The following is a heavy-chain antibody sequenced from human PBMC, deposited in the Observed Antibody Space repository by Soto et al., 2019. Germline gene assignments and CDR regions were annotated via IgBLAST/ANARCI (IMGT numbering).Heavy chain of an antibody. Sequence: EVQLVESGGGLVKPGGSLRLSCIASRPTFSSYGMNWIRQAPGKGLEWVSSITSSGSYIHYADSVQGRFTVSRDNAKNSKYLQMNSLRVEDTAVYFCARDESAGSSTSNWGQGTLVTVS. CDR3: ARDESAGSSTSN. J-gene: IGHJ4*02. CDR2: ITSSGSYI. D-gene: IGHD2-2*01. CDR1: RPTFSSYG. V-gene: IGHV3-21*01.